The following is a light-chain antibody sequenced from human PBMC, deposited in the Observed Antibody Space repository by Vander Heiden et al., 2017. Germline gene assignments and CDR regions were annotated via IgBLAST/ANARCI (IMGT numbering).Light chain of an antibody. J-gene: IGLJ3*02. Sequence: NFMLTQPHSVSESPGKTVPISCTRSSGSIASNYVQWYQQRPGSSPTTVIYEDNQSPSGVPDRFSGSIDSSSNSASLTISGRKTEDEADYYCQSYDSSNHWVFGGGTKLTVL. CDR3: QSYDSSNHWV. CDR2: EDN. CDR1: SGSIASNY. V-gene: IGLV6-57*01.